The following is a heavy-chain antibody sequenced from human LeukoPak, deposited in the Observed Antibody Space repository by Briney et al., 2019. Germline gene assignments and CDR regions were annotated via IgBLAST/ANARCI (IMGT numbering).Heavy chain of an antibody. D-gene: IGHD1-26*01. V-gene: IGHV3-7*03. J-gene: IGHJ4*02. CDR2: IKQDGSEK. CDR3: ATDSRIVGATGSSDY. Sequence: GGSLRLSCAASGLAFNNYWMSWVRQAPGRGLEWVANIKQDGSEKHYVDSVKGRFIISRDNAKNSLYLQMTSLRAEDTAVYYCATDSRIVGATGSSDYWGQGTLVIVSS. CDR1: GLAFNNYW.